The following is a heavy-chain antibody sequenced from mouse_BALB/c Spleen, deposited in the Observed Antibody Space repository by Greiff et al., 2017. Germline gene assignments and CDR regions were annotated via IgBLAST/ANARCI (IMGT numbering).Heavy chain of an antibody. CDR1: GYTFTSYW. CDR2: INPSTGYT. V-gene: IGHV1-7*01. J-gene: IGHJ3*01. Sequence: VQLQQSGAELAKPGASVKMSCKASGYTFTSYWMHWVKQRPGQGLEWIGYINPSTGYTEYNQKFKDKATLTADKSSSTAYMQLSSLTSEDSAVYYCARGDYGNYPWFAYWGQGTLVTVSA. CDR3: ARGDYGNYPWFAY. D-gene: IGHD2-1*01.